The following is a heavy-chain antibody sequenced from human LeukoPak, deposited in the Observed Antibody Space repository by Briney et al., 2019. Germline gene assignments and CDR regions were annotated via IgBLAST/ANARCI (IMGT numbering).Heavy chain of an antibody. CDR3: ARDVSVVVPSSTPTQIDY. Sequence: PGGSLRLSCAASGFTFSNYAMHWVRQAPGKGLEWVAVISYDANDKYYADSVKGRFTISRDNSKNTLYLQMNNLRAEDTAVYYCARDVSVVVPSSTPTQIDYWGQGTLVTVSS. CDR1: GFTFSNYA. D-gene: IGHD2-2*01. J-gene: IGHJ4*02. CDR2: ISYDANDK. V-gene: IGHV3-30*04.